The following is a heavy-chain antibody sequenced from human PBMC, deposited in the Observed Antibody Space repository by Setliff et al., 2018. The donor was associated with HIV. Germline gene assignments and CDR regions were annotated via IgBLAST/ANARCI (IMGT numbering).Heavy chain of an antibody. J-gene: IGHJ5*02. CDR2: IYYSGSI. CDR3: ARGVVVAATRWFDP. Sequence: SETLSLTCTVSGGSISSGSYYWSWIRQPPGKGLEWIGYIYYSGSIYYNPSLKSRVTMSVDTSKNQFSLKLSSVTAADTAVYYCARGVVVAATRWFDPWGQGTLVTVST. D-gene: IGHD2-15*01. CDR1: GGSISSGSYY. V-gene: IGHV4-61*01.